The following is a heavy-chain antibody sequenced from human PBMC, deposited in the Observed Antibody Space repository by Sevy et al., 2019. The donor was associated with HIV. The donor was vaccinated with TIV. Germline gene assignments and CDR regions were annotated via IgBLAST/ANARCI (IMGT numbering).Heavy chain of an antibody. CDR3: ARAYTGAAAPYFDF. CDR2: IYRSGSA. J-gene: IGHJ4*02. V-gene: IGHV4-4*02. Sequence: SETLSLTCAVSGPPISSSNVGSWVRQPPGKGLEWIGEIYRSGSANYNPSLKSRVTISVDKSKNQFSLILRSVTAADTAVYYCARAYTGAAAPYFDFWGQGALVTVSS. D-gene: IGHD6-13*01. CDR1: GPPISSSNV.